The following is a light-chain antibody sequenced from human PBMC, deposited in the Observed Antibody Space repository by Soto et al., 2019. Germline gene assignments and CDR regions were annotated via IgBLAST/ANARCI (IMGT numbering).Light chain of an antibody. CDR3: LQFTHFPWA. Sequence: DIVMTQTPLSSRATLGQPASITCTSSERLVHSAGNTYLSWLHQRPGQPPRLLIHKISNRFPGVPDRFSGSRAGTELTLRISRIEPGDAGTFFCLQFTHFPWAFGQGNEV. V-gene: IGKV2-24*01. CDR2: KIS. CDR1: ERLVHSAGNTY. J-gene: IGKJ1*01.